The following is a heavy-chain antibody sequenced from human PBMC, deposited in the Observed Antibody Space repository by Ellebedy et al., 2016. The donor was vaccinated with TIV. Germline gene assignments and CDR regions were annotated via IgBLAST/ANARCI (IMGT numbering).Heavy chain of an antibody. Sequence: GGSLRLSCAASGFTFSSYWMSWVRQAPGKGLEWVANIKQDGSEKYYVDSVKGRFTIPRDNAKNSLYLQMNNLRAEDTAVYYCAGRAYNWNDGSLFDYWGQGTLVTVSS. CDR2: IKQDGSEK. D-gene: IGHD1-1*01. CDR3: AGRAYNWNDGSLFDY. CDR1: GFTFSSYW. J-gene: IGHJ4*02. V-gene: IGHV3-7*03.